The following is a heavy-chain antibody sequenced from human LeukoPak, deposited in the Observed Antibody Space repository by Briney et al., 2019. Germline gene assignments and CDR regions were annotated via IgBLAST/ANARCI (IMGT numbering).Heavy chain of an antibody. Sequence: SETLSLTCSVSGGSFSGYYWSWIRQPPGKGLEWIGEINHSGSTNYNPSLKSRVTISVDTSKNQFSLKLSSVTAADTAVYYCARGLGYSSSWFRHHYYFDYWGQGTLVTVSS. CDR1: GGSFSGYY. CDR2: INHSGST. J-gene: IGHJ4*02. D-gene: IGHD6-13*01. CDR3: ARGLGYSSSWFRHHYYFDY. V-gene: IGHV4-34*01.